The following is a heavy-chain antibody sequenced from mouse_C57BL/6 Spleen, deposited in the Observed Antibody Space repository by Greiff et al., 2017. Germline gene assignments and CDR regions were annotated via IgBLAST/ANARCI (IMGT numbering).Heavy chain of an antibody. Sequence: VQLQQPGAELVMPGASVKLSCKASGYTFTSYWMHWVKQRPGQGLEWIGEIDPSDSYTNYNQKFKGKSTLTVDKSSSTAYMQLSSLTSEDSAVYYCARSGVFWYFDVWGTGTTVTVSS. CDR1: GYTFTSYW. CDR2: IDPSDSYT. V-gene: IGHV1-69*01. D-gene: IGHD3-1*01. J-gene: IGHJ1*03. CDR3: ARSGVFWYFDV.